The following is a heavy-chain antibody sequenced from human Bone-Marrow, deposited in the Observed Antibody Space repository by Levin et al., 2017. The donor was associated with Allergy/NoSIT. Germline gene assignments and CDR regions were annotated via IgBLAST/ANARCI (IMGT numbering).Heavy chain of an antibody. D-gene: IGHD4-17*01. J-gene: IGHJ6*02. Sequence: RLSCAASGFNFSTYNMNWVRQTPGTFLVGFSSLPLLLSSLSSSSSFKGRFIISRDNAKNSLFLQMNSLRVDDTAVYYCAKDRTYGILWNYGMDVWGQGTTVTVSS. V-gene: IGHV3-21*01. CDR1: GFNFSTYN. CDR2: LPLLLSSL. CDR3: AKDRTYGILWNYGMDV.